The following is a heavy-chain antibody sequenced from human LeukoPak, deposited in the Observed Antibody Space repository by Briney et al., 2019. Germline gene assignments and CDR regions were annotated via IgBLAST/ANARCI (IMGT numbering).Heavy chain of an antibody. D-gene: IGHD2/OR15-2a*01. CDR3: ARDSTLDY. V-gene: IGHV1-2*02. Sequence: ASVKVSCKASGYTFIGYYMHWVRQAPGQGLEWMGWINPSSGDTNYAQKFQGRVTMTRGTSISTAYMEVYRLTSDDTAVYFCARDSTLDYWGQGTLITVSS. J-gene: IGHJ4*01. CDR1: GYTFIGYY. CDR2: INPSSGDT.